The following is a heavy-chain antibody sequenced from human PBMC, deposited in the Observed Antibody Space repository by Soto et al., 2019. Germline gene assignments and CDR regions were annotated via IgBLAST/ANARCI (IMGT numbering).Heavy chain of an antibody. V-gene: IGHV1-18*01. D-gene: IGHD3-16*02. CDR3: ARDSRMITFGGVIVPRY. J-gene: IGHJ4*02. CDR2: ISAYNGNT. Sequence: GASVKVSCKASGYTFTSYGISWVRQAPGQGLEWMGWISAYNGNTNYAQKLQGRVTMTTDTSTSTAYMELRSLRSDDTAVYYCARDSRMITFGGVIVPRYWGQGTLVTVSS. CDR1: GYTFTSYG.